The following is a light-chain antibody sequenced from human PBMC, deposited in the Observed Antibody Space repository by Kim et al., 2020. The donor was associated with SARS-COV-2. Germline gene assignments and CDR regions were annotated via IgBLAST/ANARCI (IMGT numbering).Light chain of an antibody. Sequence: QSALTQPPSASGSPGQSVTISCTGTSSDVGGYNYVSWYQHHPGKAPKLMISEVDKRPSGVPDRFSGSKSGNTASLTVSGLQAEDEAAYFCSSYAGSNNLVFGGGTKLTVL. V-gene: IGLV2-8*01. CDR2: EVD. J-gene: IGLJ3*02. CDR1: SSDVGGYNY. CDR3: SSYAGSNNLV.